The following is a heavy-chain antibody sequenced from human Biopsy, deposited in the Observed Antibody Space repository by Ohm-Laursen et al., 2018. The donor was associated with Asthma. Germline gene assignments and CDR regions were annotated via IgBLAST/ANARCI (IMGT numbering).Heavy chain of an antibody. CDR1: GFAFRSYA. J-gene: IGHJ4*02. CDR2: ISYDGSIT. D-gene: IGHD2-15*01. CDR3: GIVVAANPFQGDC. V-gene: IGHV3-30*03. Sequence: SLRLSCSASGFAFRSYAVNWVRQAPGKGLEWVAVISYDGSITHYADSVKGRFTISRDNSKNTVYLDISSLRIEDTAGFYCGIVVAANPFQGDCWGQGTLVTVSS.